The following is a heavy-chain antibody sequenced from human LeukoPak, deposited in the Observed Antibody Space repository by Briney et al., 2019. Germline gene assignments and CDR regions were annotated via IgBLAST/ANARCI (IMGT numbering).Heavy chain of an antibody. CDR1: GGTFSSYA. CDR2: IIPIFGTA. J-gene: IGHJ4*02. V-gene: IGHV1-69*05. D-gene: IGHD3-3*01. Sequence: SVKVSCKASGGTFSSYAISWVRQAPGQGLEWMGGIIPIFGTANYAQKFQGRVTITTDESTSTAYMELSSLRSEDTAEYYCARGGFLEWFRFDYWGQGTLVTVSS. CDR3: ARGGFLEWFRFDY.